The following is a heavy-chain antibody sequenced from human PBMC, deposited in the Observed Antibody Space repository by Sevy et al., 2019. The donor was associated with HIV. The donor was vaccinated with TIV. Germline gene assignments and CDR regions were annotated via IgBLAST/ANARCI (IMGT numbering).Heavy chain of an antibody. Sequence: SETLSLTCTVSGGSISSSNYYWVWIRQPPGKGLEWIWTIYYSGSAYYNSSLKSRVTIFIDTSNNQFSLRLSSVTAADTAVYYCARRDYYGYSDSWGQGTLVTVSS. J-gene: IGHJ4*02. CDR1: GGSISSSNYY. V-gene: IGHV4-39*01. CDR3: ARRDYYGYSDS. D-gene: IGHD3-3*01. CDR2: IYYSGSA.